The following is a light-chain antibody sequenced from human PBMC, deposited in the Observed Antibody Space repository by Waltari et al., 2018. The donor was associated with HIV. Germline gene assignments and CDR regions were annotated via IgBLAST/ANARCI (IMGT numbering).Light chain of an antibody. V-gene: IGLV2-18*01. J-gene: IGLJ2*01. CDR2: EVY. CDR1: RGDVPTYNR. Sequence: QSALTQPPSVSGFPGQSVTISCTGFRGDVPTYNRVSWYQQPPNTAPKLILYEVYKRPSWVPDRLAGSQSGDMASLPVSGLQTEDEADYYCALYTTRNIIFGGGTNLVVL. CDR3: ALYTTRNII.